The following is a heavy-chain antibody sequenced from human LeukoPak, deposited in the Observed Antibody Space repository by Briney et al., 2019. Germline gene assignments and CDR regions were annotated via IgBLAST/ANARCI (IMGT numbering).Heavy chain of an antibody. CDR1: GYTVTSYG. V-gene: IGHV1-2*02. D-gene: IGHD1-7*01. CDR2: INPNSGGT. Sequence: ASVKVSCKASGYTVTSYGISWVRQAPGQGLEWMGWINPNSGGTNYAQKFQGRVTMTRNTSISTAYMELSRLTSDDTAVYYCAGKLELRYRGEDYWGQGTLVTVSS. CDR3: AGKLELRYRGEDY. J-gene: IGHJ4*02.